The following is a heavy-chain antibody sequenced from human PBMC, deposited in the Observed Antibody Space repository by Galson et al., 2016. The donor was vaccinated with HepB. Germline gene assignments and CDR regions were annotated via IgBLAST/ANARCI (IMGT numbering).Heavy chain of an antibody. J-gene: IGHJ4*02. D-gene: IGHD4/OR15-4a*01. V-gene: IGHV4-4*02. CDR2: IYETGTA. Sequence: SETLSLTCDFSGGPIRSNYWWGWVRQSPEKGFEWTGEIYETGTANYHPSFTSRATISVDTSKNQISFRLDSVTAADTAVYYCTRGNLGTSATMAFDYWGQGTLVTVSS. CDR3: TRGNLGTSATMAFDY. CDR1: GGPIRSNYW.